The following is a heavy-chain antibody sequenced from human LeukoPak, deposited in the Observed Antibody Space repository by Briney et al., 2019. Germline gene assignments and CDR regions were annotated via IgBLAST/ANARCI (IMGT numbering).Heavy chain of an antibody. CDR1: GGSISSSGYC. D-gene: IGHD3-22*01. J-gene: IGHJ6*03. CDR2: IDYSGNT. V-gene: IGHV4-39*07. CDR3: ARVVRYYDSSGYYYVYYYMDV. Sequence: SETLSLTCTVSGGSISSSGYCWGWIRQPPGKGLERIGSIDYSGNTNYNPSLKSRVTISVDTSKNQFSLKLSSVTAADTAVYYCARVVRYYDSSGYYYVYYYMDVWGKGTTVTVSS.